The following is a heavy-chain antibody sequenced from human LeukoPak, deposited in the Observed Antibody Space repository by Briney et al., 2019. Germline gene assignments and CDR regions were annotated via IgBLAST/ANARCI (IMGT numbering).Heavy chain of an antibody. CDR2: ISASGGST. V-gene: IGHV3-23*01. J-gene: IGHJ6*03. CDR3: AKVMKGSESLTMVPGVIIKTARLYYMDV. D-gene: IGHD3-10*01. Sequence: GGSLRLSCAASGFTLSSYAMSWVRQAPGKGLEWVSSISASGGSTNYADSVKGRFTISRDNSKNTVYLQMNSLRAEDTAVYYCAKVMKGSESLTMVPGVIIKTARLYYMDVWGKGTTVTVSS. CDR1: GFTLSSYA.